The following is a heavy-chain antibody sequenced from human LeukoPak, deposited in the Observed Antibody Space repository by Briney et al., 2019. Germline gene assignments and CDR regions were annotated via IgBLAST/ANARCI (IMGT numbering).Heavy chain of an antibody. V-gene: IGHV3-21*01. CDR1: GFTFSDYT. D-gene: IGHD2-8*01. J-gene: IGHJ4*02. Sequence: PGGSLRLSCVASGFTFSDYTMNWVRQAPGKGLEWVSSISSSSSDIYYADSVKGRFTISRDNAKKSLSLQMNSLRAEDTAVYYCARAILYPYYFDYWGQGTLVTVSS. CDR3: ARAILYPYYFDY. CDR2: ISSSSSDI.